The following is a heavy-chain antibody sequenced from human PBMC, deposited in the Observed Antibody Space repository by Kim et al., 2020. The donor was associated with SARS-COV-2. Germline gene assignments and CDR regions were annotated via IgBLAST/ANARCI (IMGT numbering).Heavy chain of an antibody. D-gene: IGHD3-3*01. J-gene: IGHJ4*02. Sequence: SETLSLTCTVSGGSISSSSYYWGWIRQPPGKGLEWIGSIYYSGSTYYNPSLKSRVTISVDTSKNQFSLKLSSVTAADTAVYYCAGGKTINVLRFLEWLSAPPYYWGQGTLVTVSS. V-gene: IGHV4-39*01. CDR3: AGGKTINVLRFLEWLSAPPYY. CDR1: GGSISSSSYY. CDR2: IYYSGST.